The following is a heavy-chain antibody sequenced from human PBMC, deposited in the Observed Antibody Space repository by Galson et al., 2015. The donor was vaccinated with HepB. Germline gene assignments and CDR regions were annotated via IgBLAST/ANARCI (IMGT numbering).Heavy chain of an antibody. V-gene: IGHV5-10-1*01. D-gene: IGHD3-3*01. Sequence: QSGAEVKKPGESLRISRKGSGYSFTSYWISWVRQMPGKGLEWMGRIDPSDSYTNYSPSFQGHVTISADKSISTAYLQWSSLKASDTAMYYCAREGAGKVLEWLLWGAFDIWGQGTMVTVSS. CDR3: AREGAGKVLEWLLWGAFDI. CDR2: IDPSDSYT. J-gene: IGHJ3*02. CDR1: GYSFTSYW.